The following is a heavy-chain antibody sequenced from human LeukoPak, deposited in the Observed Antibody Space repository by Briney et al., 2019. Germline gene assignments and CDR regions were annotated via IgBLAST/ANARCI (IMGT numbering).Heavy chain of an antibody. CDR1: GFNFDDYA. Sequence: GGSLRLSCAASGFNFDDYAMHWVRQAPGKGLEWVSLISGDGDSTYYADSVQGRFTISRDNSKNSLYLQMNSLRTEDTALYYCAKVVRGGVTIDYWGQGTLVADSS. CDR2: ISGDGDST. V-gene: IGHV3-43*02. CDR3: AKVVRGGVTIDY. J-gene: IGHJ4*02. D-gene: IGHD3-16*01.